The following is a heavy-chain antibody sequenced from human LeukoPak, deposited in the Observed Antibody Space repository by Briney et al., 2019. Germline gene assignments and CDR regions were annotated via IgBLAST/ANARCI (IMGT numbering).Heavy chain of an antibody. J-gene: IGHJ5*02. V-gene: IGHV3-23*01. D-gene: IGHD1-1*01. CDR2: VSASGSAT. Sequence: GGSLRLSCAASGFTFSSYAMTWVRQPPGKGLEWVSAVSASGSATYYADSVKGRFTISRDNAKNTLHLQMNSLRVEDTAFYYCAKEGPTGTSLVGPGGNWFDPWGLGTLVTVAS. CDR3: AKEGPTGTSLVGPGGNWFDP. CDR1: GFTFSSYA.